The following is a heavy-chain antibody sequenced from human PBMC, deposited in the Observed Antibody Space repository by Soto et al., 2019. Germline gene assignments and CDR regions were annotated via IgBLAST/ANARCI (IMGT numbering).Heavy chain of an antibody. Sequence: EVLLVESGGGLVQPGGSLRLSCAASGFTFRGYAMHWVRQAPGKGLEYISRISSDGGSTYYVNSVKGRFAISRDNSTNTMYLQLGSLRTDDMAVFYCARDGVAPRAFDYWGQGTQVTVSS. CDR3: ARDGVAPRAFDY. J-gene: IGHJ4*02. V-gene: IGHV3-64*01. CDR2: ISSDGGST. D-gene: IGHD3-3*01. CDR1: GFTFRGYA.